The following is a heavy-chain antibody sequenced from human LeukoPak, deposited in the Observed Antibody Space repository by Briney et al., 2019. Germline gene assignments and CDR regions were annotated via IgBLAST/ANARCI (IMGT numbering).Heavy chain of an antibody. CDR1: GGSFSGYY. V-gene: IGHV4-34*01. CDR3: ARAAIRTVTRSYYFDY. J-gene: IGHJ4*02. Sequence: SETLSLTCAVYGGSFSGYYWSWIRQPPGKGLEWIGEINHSGSTNYNPSLKSRVTISVDTSKNQFSLKLSSVTAADTAVYYCARAAIRTVTRSYYFDYWGQGTLVTVSS. D-gene: IGHD4-17*01. CDR2: INHSGST.